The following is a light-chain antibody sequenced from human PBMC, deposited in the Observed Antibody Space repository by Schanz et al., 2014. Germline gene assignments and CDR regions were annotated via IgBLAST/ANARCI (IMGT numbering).Light chain of an antibody. CDR2: GAS. Sequence: EIVLTQSPGTLSLSPGERATLSCRASQSVSSSYLAWYQQKPGQAPRLLIYGASSRATGIPDRFSGSGSGTDFTLTISRLEPEDFAVDYCQQYGSSPRTFGQGTKLEIK. J-gene: IGKJ2*01. CDR1: QSVSSSY. CDR3: QQYGSSPRT. V-gene: IGKV3-20*01.